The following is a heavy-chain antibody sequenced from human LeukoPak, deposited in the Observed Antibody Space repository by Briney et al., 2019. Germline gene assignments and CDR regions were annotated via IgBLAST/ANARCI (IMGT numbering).Heavy chain of an antibody. J-gene: IGHJ4*02. Sequence: GASVKVSCVASGYAFSTYGINWVRQAPGQGLGWMGWISTYSGKTDYPQNLQGRVTLTTDRSTSTAYLELRSLRSDDTAVYYCARGTYSDCRGQGTLVTVSS. CDR1: GYAFSTYG. CDR3: ARGTYSDC. CDR2: ISTYSGKT. V-gene: IGHV1-18*01.